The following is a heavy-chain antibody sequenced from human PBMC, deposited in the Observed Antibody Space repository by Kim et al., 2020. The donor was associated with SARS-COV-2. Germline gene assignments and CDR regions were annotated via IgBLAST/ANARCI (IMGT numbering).Heavy chain of an antibody. J-gene: IGHJ6*02. V-gene: IGHV3-23*01. CDR3: AKAAYYVFWSGYYTPDGYYCCIDV. CDR2: ISGSGGST. D-gene: IGHD3-3*01. CDR1: GFTFSSHA. Sequence: GGSLRLSCADSGFTFSSHAMSWVRQAPGKGLEWVSAISGSGGSTYYADSVKGRFTISRDNYKNTLQLQMNSLGAKDTAVHYCAKAAYYVFWSGYYTPDGYYCCIDVWGQGTTDTVSS.